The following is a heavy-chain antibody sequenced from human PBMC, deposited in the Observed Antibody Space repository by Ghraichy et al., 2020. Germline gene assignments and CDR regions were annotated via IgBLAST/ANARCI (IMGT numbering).Heavy chain of an antibody. CDR2: INSDGSST. Sequence: GGSLRLSCAASGFTFSSYWMHWVRQAPGKGLVWVSRINSDGSSTSYADSVKGRFTISRDNAKNTLYLQMNSLRAEDTAVYYCARDTPLRFLEYYYGMDVWGQGTTVTVSS. D-gene: IGHD3-3*01. CDR1: GFTFSSYW. V-gene: IGHV3-74*01. J-gene: IGHJ6*02. CDR3: ARDTPLRFLEYYYGMDV.